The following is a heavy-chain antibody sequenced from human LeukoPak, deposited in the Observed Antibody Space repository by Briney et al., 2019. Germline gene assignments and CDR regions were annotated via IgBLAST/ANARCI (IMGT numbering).Heavy chain of an antibody. D-gene: IGHD3-10*01. CDR1: GFTFSSYG. V-gene: IGHV3-30*18. J-gene: IGHJ4*02. CDR2: ISYEGSNK. CDR3: EKGDSGLLWFGESALIDY. Sequence: PRRCLRLARAAAGFTFSSYGMHWVRQAPGKVLEWVAVISYEGSNKYYADSVKGRFTITRDNSKNTLYLQMNSLRAEDTAVYYREKGDSGLLWFGESALIDYWGQGTLVTVSS.